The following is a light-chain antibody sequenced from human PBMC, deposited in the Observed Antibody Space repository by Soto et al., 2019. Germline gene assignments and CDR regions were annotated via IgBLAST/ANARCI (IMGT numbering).Light chain of an antibody. J-gene: IGLJ1*01. CDR1: NIGSKS. Sequence: SSELTQPPSVSLAPGQTARITCGGNNIGSKSVHWYQQRPGQAPMLVIYYDRDRPSGIPERFSGSKSGNTATLTISRVEAGDEADYYCQVWHSSSDQYVFGTGTQLTVL. CDR2: YDR. V-gene: IGLV3-21*04. CDR3: QVWHSSSDQYV.